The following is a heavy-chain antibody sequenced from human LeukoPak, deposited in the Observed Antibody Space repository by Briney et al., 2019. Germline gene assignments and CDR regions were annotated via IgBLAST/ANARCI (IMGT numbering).Heavy chain of an antibody. Sequence: GGSLRLSCGASGFTFSTSGMNWVRQAPGKGLEWVSHISSGSTTKYYADSVKGRFTISRDNSKNTLYLQMNSLRAEDTAVYYCAKDAGIEVAGRELYFDYWGQGTLVTVSS. V-gene: IGHV3-48*01. CDR1: GFTFSTSG. D-gene: IGHD6-19*01. CDR2: ISSGSTTK. CDR3: AKDAGIEVAGRELYFDY. J-gene: IGHJ4*02.